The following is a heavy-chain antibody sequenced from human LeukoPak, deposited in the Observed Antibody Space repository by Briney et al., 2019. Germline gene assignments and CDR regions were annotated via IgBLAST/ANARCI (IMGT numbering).Heavy chain of an antibody. V-gene: IGHV4-59*08. J-gene: IGHJ4*02. D-gene: IGHD3-16*01. CDR2: IYYSGST. Sequence: SETLSLTCTVSGGSISSYYWSWIRQPTGKGLEWIGYIYYSGSTNYNPSLKSRVTISVDTSKNQFSLKLSSVTAADTAVYYCARHVLGKGFDYWGQGTLVTVSS. CDR1: GGSISSYY. CDR3: ARHVLGKGFDY.